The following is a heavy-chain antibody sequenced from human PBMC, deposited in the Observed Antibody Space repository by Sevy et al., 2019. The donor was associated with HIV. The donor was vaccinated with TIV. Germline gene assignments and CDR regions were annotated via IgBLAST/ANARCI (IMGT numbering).Heavy chain of an antibody. D-gene: IGHD3-9*01. CDR3: TRDHSDHGSVSFYFAS. Sequence: GGSLRLSCAASGGSVRDNSMSWGRQAPGQGLEWGSVISSGISTYYAKSVQGRLPTSRDISGNMVYLQMNSLGPEDTAHYYCTRDHSDHGSVSFYFASWGQGTLVTVSS. J-gene: IGHJ4*02. CDR2: ISSGIST. V-gene: IGHV3-53*01. CDR1: GGSVRDNS.